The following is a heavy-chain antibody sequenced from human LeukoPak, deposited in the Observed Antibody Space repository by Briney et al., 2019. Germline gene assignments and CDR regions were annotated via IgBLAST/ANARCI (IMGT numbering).Heavy chain of an antibody. V-gene: IGHV1-2*02. CDR3: ARTPVEEYYFDY. D-gene: IGHD5-24*01. Sequence: ASVKVSCKVSGYTFTGYYMHWVRQAPGQGLEWMGWINPNSGGTKYAQKFQGRVTMTRDTSISTAYMELSRLRSDDTAVYYCARTPVEEYYFDYWGQGTLVTVSS. CDR1: GYTFTGYY. J-gene: IGHJ4*02. CDR2: INPNSGGT.